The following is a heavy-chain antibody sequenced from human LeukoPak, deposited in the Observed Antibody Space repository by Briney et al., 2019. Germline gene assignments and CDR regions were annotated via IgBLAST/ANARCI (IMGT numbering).Heavy chain of an antibody. J-gene: IGHJ4*02. CDR1: GGSMSGYY. Sequence: SETLSLTCTVSGGSMSGYYWSWIRQPPGKGLEWLGYIYYTGSTNYNPSLKSRVTISVDTSKNQFSLKLSSVTAADTAVYYCARQGPAAGITFDYWGQGTLVTVSS. CDR3: ARQGPAAGITFDY. CDR2: IYYTGST. V-gene: IGHV4-59*08. D-gene: IGHD1/OR15-1a*01.